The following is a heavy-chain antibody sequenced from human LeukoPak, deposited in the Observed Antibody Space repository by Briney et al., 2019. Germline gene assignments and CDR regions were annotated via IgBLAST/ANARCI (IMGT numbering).Heavy chain of an antibody. CDR3: ARGEAVAGWFDP. CDR2: INHSGST. V-gene: IGHV4-34*01. D-gene: IGHD6-19*01. CDR1: GGSFSGYY. J-gene: IGHJ5*02. Sequence: PSETLSLTCAVYGGSFSGYYWSWIRQPPGKGLEWIREINHSGSTNYNPSLKSRVTISVDTSKNQFSLKLSSVTAADTAVYYCARGEAVAGWFDPWGQGTLVTVSS.